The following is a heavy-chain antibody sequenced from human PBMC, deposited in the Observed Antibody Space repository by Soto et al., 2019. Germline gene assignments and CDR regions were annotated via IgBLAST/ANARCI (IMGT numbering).Heavy chain of an antibody. D-gene: IGHD1-26*01. CDR2: MNPKSGYT. CDR3: ARVMGSVDY. CDR1: GYTFTNYD. J-gene: IGHJ4*02. Sequence: QVQLVQSGAEVKKPGTSVRISCKTSGYTFTNYDINWVRQGAGQELEWMGWMNPKSGYTGSARKFQGRVTLTRDNSMTTAYMELSSLRSDDTAVYYCARVMGSVDYWGQGTLVTVSS. V-gene: IGHV1-8*01.